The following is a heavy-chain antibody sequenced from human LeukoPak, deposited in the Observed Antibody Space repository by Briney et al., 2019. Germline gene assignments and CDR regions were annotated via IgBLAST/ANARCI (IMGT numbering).Heavy chain of an antibody. CDR3: ATRLFNGWFAP. Sequence: SETLSLTCTVSGASISSYYWSWIRQSPGKGLEWIGYIYYTGSTNYNPSLKSRVTISVDTSKNQFSLKLSSVTAVDTAVYYCATRLFNGWFAPWGQGTLVTVSS. CDR2: IYYTGST. J-gene: IGHJ5*02. D-gene: IGHD4/OR15-4a*01. V-gene: IGHV4-59*01. CDR1: GASISSYY.